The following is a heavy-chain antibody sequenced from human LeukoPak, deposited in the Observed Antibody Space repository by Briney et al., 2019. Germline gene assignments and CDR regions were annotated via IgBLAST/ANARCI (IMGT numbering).Heavy chain of an antibody. V-gene: IGHV3-30-3*01. CDR3: ARDWGERGYSYGLLGY. CDR2: ISYDGSNK. J-gene: IGHJ4*02. Sequence: QPGGSLRLSCAASGFTFSSYAMHWVRQAPGKGLEWVAVISYDGSNKYYADSVKGRFTTSRDNSKNTLYLQMNSLSAEDTAVYYCARDWGERGYSYGLLGYWGQGTLVTVSS. CDR1: GFTFSSYA. D-gene: IGHD5-18*01.